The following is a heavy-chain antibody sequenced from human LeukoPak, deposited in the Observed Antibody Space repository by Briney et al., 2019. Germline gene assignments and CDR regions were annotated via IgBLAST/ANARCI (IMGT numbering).Heavy chain of an antibody. D-gene: IGHD3-10*01. CDR3: ASSRKYYRVYFDN. J-gene: IGHJ4*02. Sequence: GASVKVSCKASGYTFSSFYLHWVRQAPGQGLEWMGIITPNTGDTTYAPKFQDRLIMTRDRSTSTVYMELHSLRSEDTAVYYCASSRKYYRVYFDNWGQGTLVPVSS. V-gene: IGHV1-46*01. CDR2: ITPNTGDT. CDR1: GYTFSSFY.